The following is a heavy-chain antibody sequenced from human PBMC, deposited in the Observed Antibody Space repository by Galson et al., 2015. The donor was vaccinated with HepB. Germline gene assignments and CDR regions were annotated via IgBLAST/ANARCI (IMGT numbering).Heavy chain of an antibody. CDR2: IIPILGIA. Sequence: SVKVSCKASGGTFSSYAISWVRQAPGQGLEWMGRIIPILGIANYAQKFQGRVTITADKSTSTAYMELSSLRSEDTAVYYCARGGWDYCSSTSCYGDYYYYGMDVWGQGTTVTVSS. CDR3: ARGGWDYCSSTSCYGDYYYYGMDV. D-gene: IGHD2-2*01. J-gene: IGHJ6*02. CDR1: GGTFSSYA. V-gene: IGHV1-69*04.